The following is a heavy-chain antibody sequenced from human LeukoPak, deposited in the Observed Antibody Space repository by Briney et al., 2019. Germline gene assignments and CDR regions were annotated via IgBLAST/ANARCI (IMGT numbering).Heavy chain of an antibody. J-gene: IGHJ6*03. CDR2: IKQDGSEK. Sequence: PGGSLRLSXAASGFTFSSYWMSSVRQAPGKGLEWMANIKQDGSEKYYVDSVKGRFTISRDNAKNSLYLQMNSLRAEDTAVYYCARDQDYMDVWGKGTTVTVSS. CDR1: GFTFSSYW. CDR3: ARDQDYMDV. V-gene: IGHV3-7*01.